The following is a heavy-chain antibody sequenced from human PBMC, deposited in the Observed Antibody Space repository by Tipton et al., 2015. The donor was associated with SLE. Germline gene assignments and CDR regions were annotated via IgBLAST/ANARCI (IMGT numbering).Heavy chain of an antibody. CDR2: ISGSGGST. J-gene: IGHJ4*02. Sequence: SLRLSCAASGFTFSSYGMHWVRQAPGKGLEWVSAISGSGGSTYYADSVKGRFTISRDNSKNTLYLQMNSLRAEDTAVYYCAKERKVDTAMFGAWDYWGQGTLVTVSS. D-gene: IGHD5-18*01. V-gene: IGHV3-23*01. CDR1: GFTFSSYG. CDR3: AKERKVDTAMFGAWDY.